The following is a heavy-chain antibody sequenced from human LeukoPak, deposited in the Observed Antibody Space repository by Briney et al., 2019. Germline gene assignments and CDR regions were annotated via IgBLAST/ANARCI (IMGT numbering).Heavy chain of an antibody. D-gene: IGHD3-3*01. Sequence: ASVKVSCKASGYTFTGYYMHWVRQAPGQGLEWMGRINPNSGGTNYAQKFQGRVTMTRDTSISTAYMELSRLSSDYTAVYYCARGYYDFWSAYSADAFDIWGQGTAVTVSS. CDR3: ARGYYDFWSAYSADAFDI. J-gene: IGHJ3*02. V-gene: IGHV1-2*06. CDR1: GYTFTGYY. CDR2: INPNSGGT.